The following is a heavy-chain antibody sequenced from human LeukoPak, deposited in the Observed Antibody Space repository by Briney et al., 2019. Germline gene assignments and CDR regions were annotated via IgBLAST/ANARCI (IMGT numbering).Heavy chain of an antibody. CDR3: AKWGDYDILTGYYVSDF. Sequence: GASLRLSCAASGFIFRNYAMSWVRQAPGEGLEWGSAITGSGDTTYYADSVKGRFTISRDNSKNTLYVEMNTLRAEDTAVCYCAKWGDYDILTGYYVSDFWGQGTLVTVSS. V-gene: IGHV3-23*01. CDR1: GFIFRNYA. D-gene: IGHD3-9*01. J-gene: IGHJ4*02. CDR2: ITGSGDTT.